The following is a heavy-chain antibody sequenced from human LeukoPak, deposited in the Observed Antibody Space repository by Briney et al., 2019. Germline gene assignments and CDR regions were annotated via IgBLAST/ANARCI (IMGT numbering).Heavy chain of an antibody. CDR2: INPNSGGT. D-gene: IGHD6-13*01. Sequence: GASVKVSCKASGYTFTGYYMHWVRQAPGQGLEWMGWINPNSGGTNYAQKFQGRVTMTRDTSASTAYMEVSSLRSEDTAVYYCASPYPGIAAAANSYYHGMDVWGQGTTVTVSS. J-gene: IGHJ6*02. CDR3: ASPYPGIAAAANSYYHGMDV. CDR1: GYTFTGYY. V-gene: IGHV1-2*02.